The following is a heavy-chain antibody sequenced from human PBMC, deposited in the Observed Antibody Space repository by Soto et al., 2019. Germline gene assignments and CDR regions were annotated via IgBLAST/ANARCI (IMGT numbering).Heavy chain of an antibody. CDR3: ARVRFLEWLMVYYGMDV. CDR1: GFSVRSNY. CDR2: IYSGGNT. D-gene: IGHD3-3*01. V-gene: IGHV3-53*01. J-gene: IGHJ6*02. Sequence: GGSLRLSCAASGFSVRSNYMSWVRQAPGKGLEWVSIIYSGGNTYHADSVKGRFTISRDNSKNTLYLQMNSLRAEDTAVYYCARVRFLEWLMVYYGMDVWGQGTTVTVSS.